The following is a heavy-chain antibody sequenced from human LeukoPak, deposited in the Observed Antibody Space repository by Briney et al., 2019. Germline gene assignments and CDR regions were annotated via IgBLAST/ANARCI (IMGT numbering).Heavy chain of an antibody. D-gene: IGHD3-9*01. J-gene: IGHJ4*02. Sequence: SETLSLTCTVSGGSISSSSYYWGWIRQPPGKGLEWTGSIYYSGSTYYNPSLKSRVTISVDTSKNQFSLKLSSVTAADTAVYYCARHETGDFDYWGQGTLVTVSS. CDR3: ARHETGDFDY. CDR2: IYYSGST. V-gene: IGHV4-39*01. CDR1: GGSISSSSYY.